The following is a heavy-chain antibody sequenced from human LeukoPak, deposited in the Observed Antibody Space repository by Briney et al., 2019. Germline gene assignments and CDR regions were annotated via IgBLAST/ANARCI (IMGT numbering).Heavy chain of an antibody. D-gene: IGHD4-23*01. CDR2: FDPEDDET. CDR3: ARDLRDDYGGNPAG. Sequence: ASVKVSCKVSGYTLTELSMHWVRQAPGKGLEWMGGFDPEDDETIYAQKFQGRVTMTRDTSTSTVYMELSSLRSEDTAVYYCARDLRDDYGGNPAGWGQGTLVTVSS. CDR1: GYTLTELS. J-gene: IGHJ4*02. V-gene: IGHV1-24*01.